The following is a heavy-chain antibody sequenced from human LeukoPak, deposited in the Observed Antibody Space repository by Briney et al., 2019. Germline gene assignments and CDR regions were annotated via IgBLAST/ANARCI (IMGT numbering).Heavy chain of an antibody. CDR3: ARDWRETFDY. V-gene: IGHV3-23*01. Sequence: PGGSLRLSCAASGFTFSSYAMSWVRQAPGKGLEWVSAISGSGGNTYYTDSVKGRFTISRDNAKNSLYLQMNSLRAEDTAVYYCARDWRETFDYWGQGTLVTVSS. J-gene: IGHJ4*02. CDR2: ISGSGGNT. CDR1: GFTFSSYA.